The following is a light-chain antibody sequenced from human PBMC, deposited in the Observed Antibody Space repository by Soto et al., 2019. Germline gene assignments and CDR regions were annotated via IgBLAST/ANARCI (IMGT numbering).Light chain of an antibody. CDR1: QSVSSNY. J-gene: IGKJ3*01. V-gene: IGKV3-20*01. CDR2: GAS. Sequence: SRSLYPGKTATLSCRASQSVSSNYVAWFHQKTGQAPRLLIYGASSRAICVQDRFSARGCGTVSAFLLSRLAHQEFAVYFCEEYGRSAFNLGPGTKVDIK. CDR3: EEYGRSAFN.